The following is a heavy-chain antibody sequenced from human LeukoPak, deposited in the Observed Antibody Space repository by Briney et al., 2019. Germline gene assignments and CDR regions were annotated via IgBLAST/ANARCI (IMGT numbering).Heavy chain of an antibody. CDR1: GGSVSSSNW. V-gene: IGHV4-4*02. Sequence: SETLSLTCAVSGGSVSSSNWWSWVRQPPGKGLEWIGEIYHSGSTNYNPSLKSRVTISVDKSKNQFSLKLSSVTAADTAVYYCARDQYVAAAGYNWFDPWGQGTLVTVSS. D-gene: IGHD6-13*01. J-gene: IGHJ5*02. CDR3: ARDQYVAAAGYNWFDP. CDR2: IYHSGST.